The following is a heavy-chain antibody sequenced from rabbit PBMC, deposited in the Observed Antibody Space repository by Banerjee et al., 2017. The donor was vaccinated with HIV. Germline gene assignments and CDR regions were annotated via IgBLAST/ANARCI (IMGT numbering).Heavy chain of an antibody. D-gene: IGHD4-2*01. CDR2: IDPIFVTT. J-gene: IGHJ4*01. CDR1: GFVFSRYG. Sequence: QQQLVESGGGLVQPGGSLTLTCKASGFVFSRYGVSWVRQAPGKGLEWIGYIDPIFVTTYYASWAKGRFTISKTSSTTVTLQMTSLTAADTATYFCARESIYAGDGDDKGFNLWGQGTLVTVS. CDR3: ARESIYAGDGDDKGFNL. V-gene: IGHV1S45*01.